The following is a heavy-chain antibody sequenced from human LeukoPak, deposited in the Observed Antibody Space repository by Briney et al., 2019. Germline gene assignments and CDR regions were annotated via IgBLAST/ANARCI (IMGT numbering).Heavy chain of an antibody. CDR2: IRYDGSNK. Sequence: QAGGSLRLSCAASGFTFSSYGMHWVRQAPGKGLEWVAFIRYDGSNKYYADSVKGRFTISRDNSKNTLYLQMNSLRAEDTAVYYCANIHSGSYYSAFDIWGQGTMVTVSS. CDR1: GFTFSSYG. CDR3: ANIHSGSYYSAFDI. J-gene: IGHJ3*02. V-gene: IGHV3-30*02. D-gene: IGHD1-26*01.